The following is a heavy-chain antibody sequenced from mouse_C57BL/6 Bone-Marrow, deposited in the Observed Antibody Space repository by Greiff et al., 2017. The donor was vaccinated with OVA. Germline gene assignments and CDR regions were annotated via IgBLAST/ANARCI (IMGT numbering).Heavy chain of an antibody. CDR3: ARETVLWFAY. CDR1: GYSFTGYY. Sequence: EVQLQQSGPELVKPGASVKISCKASGYSFTGYYMNWVKQSPEKSLEWIGEIKPSTGGTTYNQKFKAKATLTVDKSSSTAYMQLKSLTSEDSAVYYCARETVLWFAYWGQGTLVTVSA. CDR2: IKPSTGGT. J-gene: IGHJ3*01. D-gene: IGHD1-1*01. V-gene: IGHV1-42*01.